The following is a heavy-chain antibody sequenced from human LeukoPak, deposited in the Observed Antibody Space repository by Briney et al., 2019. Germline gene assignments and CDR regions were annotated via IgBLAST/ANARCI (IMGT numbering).Heavy chain of an antibody. Sequence: GGSLGLSSAVSVFTFSSYGMHWVHQAPGKGLEWLAAIWYDGSNKYYADSVKGRFTISRDNSKNTLYLQMNSLRAEDTAVYYCARDQWELLLYYYYGMDVWSQGTTVTVSS. CDR2: IWYDGSNK. CDR1: VFTFSSYG. J-gene: IGHJ6*02. D-gene: IGHD1-26*01. CDR3: ARDQWELLLYYYYGMDV. V-gene: IGHV3-33*01.